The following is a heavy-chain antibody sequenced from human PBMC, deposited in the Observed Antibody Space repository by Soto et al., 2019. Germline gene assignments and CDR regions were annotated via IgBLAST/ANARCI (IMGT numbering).Heavy chain of an antibody. CDR1: GFTFDDYA. CDR2: ISWNSGSI. D-gene: IGHD4-17*01. J-gene: IGHJ6*03. CDR3: AKTEKEETQYGDYVLSYYYYYMDV. V-gene: IGHV3-9*01. Sequence: EVQLVESGGGLVQPGRSLRLSCAASGFTFDDYAMHRVRQAPGKGLEWGSGISWNSGSIGYADSVQGRFTIARDNAKNSLYLQMNSLRAEDTALYYCAKTEKEETQYGDYVLSYYYYYMDVWGKGTTVTVSS.